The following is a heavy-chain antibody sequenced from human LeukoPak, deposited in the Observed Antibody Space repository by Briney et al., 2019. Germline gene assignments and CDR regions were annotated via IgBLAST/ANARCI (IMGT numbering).Heavy chain of an antibody. CDR3: ARVEGVPHIVVVTAPPGAFDI. D-gene: IGHD2-21*02. CDR1: GGSISSYY. CDR2: IYYSGST. Sequence: SETLSLTCTVSGGSISSYYWSWIRQPPGKGLEWIGNIYYSGSTNYNPSLKSRVTISVDTSKNQFSLKLSSVTAADTAVYYCARVEGVPHIVVVTAPPGAFDIWGQGTMVTVSS. V-gene: IGHV4-59*01. J-gene: IGHJ3*02.